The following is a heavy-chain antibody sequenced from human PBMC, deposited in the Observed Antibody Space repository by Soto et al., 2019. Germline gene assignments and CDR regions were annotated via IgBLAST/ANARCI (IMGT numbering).Heavy chain of an antibody. Sequence: QVQLVQSGAEVKEPGASVRVSCKASGYTFQNYHMHWVRQAPGQGLEWMGIIHPSGETTTYAQKFQGRLAMTRDTSMRTAYRELSSLTSEDTAVYYCARDLWGSWTVDYWGQGTLVTVSS. CDR2: IHPSGETT. D-gene: IGHD3-16*01. J-gene: IGHJ4*02. V-gene: IGHV1-46*02. CDR1: GYTFQNYH. CDR3: ARDLWGSWTVDY.